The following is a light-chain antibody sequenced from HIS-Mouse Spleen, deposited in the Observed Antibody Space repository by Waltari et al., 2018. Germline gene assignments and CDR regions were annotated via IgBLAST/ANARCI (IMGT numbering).Light chain of an antibody. J-gene: IGLJ3*02. V-gene: IGLV3-25*03. Sequence: SYELTQPPSVSVSPGQTARITCSGDALPKQYAYGYQQKPGQAPVLVIYKDSERPSGIPERFSGSSSGTTVTLTISGVQAEDEADYYCQSADSSGTIWVFGGGTKLTVL. CDR3: QSADSSGTIWV. CDR1: ALPKQY. CDR2: KDS.